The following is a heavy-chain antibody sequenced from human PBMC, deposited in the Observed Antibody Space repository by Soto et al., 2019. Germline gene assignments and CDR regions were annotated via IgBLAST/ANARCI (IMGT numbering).Heavy chain of an antibody. Sequence: EVQLVESGGGLVKPGGSLRLSCAASGFTFSSYSMNWVRQAPGKGLEWVSSISSSSSYIYYADSVKGRFTISRDNAKNSLYLQMTSLRAEDTAVYYCARDRVAATHTVTYYYYYGMDVWGQGTTVTVSS. V-gene: IGHV3-21*01. CDR3: ARDRVAATHTVTYYYYYGMDV. D-gene: IGHD2-15*01. CDR2: ISSSSSYI. CDR1: GFTFSSYS. J-gene: IGHJ6*02.